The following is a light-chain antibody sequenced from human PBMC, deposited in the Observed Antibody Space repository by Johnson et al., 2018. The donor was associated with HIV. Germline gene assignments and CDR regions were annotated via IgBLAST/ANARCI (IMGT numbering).Light chain of an antibody. J-gene: IGLJ1*01. V-gene: IGLV1-51*01. CDR2: DNN. CDR3: GTWDSSLRVGF. CDR1: SSNIGNNY. Sequence: QSVLTQPPSVSAAPGQKVTISCSGSSSNIGNNYVSWYQQLPGRAPKLLIYDNNKRPSGIPDRFSGSKSGTSATLGITGLQTGDEADYYCGTWDSSLRVGFFGTGTKATVL.